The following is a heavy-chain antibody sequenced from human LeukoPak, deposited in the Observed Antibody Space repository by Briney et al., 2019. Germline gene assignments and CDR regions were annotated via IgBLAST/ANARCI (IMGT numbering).Heavy chain of an antibody. CDR2: LYNGGNT. CDR3: ARYDGGSDPFDY. Sequence: GGSLRLSCAVSGFTVSSNYMSWVRQAPGKGLEWVSVLYNGGNTYYADSVKGRFTVSGDNSKNTLYLQMNSLRAEDTAVYYCARYDGGSDPFDYWGQGTLVTVSS. D-gene: IGHD3-10*01. J-gene: IGHJ4*02. V-gene: IGHV3-53*01. CDR1: GFTVSSNY.